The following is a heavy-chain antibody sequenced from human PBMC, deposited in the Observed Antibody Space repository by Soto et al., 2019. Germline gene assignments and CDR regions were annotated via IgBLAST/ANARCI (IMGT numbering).Heavy chain of an antibody. CDR3: ARDQRGDCSSTSCPSDP. V-gene: IGHV3-11*01. J-gene: IGHJ5*02. Sequence: GGSLRLSCAASGFTFSDYYMSWIRQAPGKWLEWVSYISSSGSTIYYADSVKGRFTISRDNAKNSLYLQMNSLRAEDTAMYYCARDQRGDCSSTSCPSDPWGQGXLVTVYS. D-gene: IGHD2-2*01. CDR2: ISSSGSTI. CDR1: GFTFSDYY.